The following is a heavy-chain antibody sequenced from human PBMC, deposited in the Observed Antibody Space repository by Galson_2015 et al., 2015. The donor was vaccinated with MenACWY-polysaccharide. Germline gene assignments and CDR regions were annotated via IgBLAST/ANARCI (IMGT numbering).Heavy chain of an antibody. Sequence: RTLCAAAGVSFIRIWKTWFRQPPGREREWGVSIKEDGSESYYVDSVKGRFTISRDNAKESLYLQMNRLRVEDKAVYYCARVNSGTFFGYAFDIWGQGTMVTVSS. CDR1: GVSFIRIW. D-gene: IGHD1-26*01. CDR3: ARVNSGTFFGYAFDI. CDR2: IKEDGSES. V-gene: IGHV3-7*01. J-gene: IGHJ3*02.